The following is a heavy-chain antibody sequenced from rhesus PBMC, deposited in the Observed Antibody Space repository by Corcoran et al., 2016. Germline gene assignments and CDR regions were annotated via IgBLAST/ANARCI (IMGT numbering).Heavy chain of an antibody. CDR1: GCSISDSYR. CDR2: IYGSSTST. D-gene: IGHD3-3*01. V-gene: IGHV4S10*01. CDR3: ARERGYNIWTGSGY. Sequence: QVQLQESGPGVVKPSETLSLTCAVSGCSISDSYRWSWIRQPPGKGLEWIGSIYGSSTSTNSNPSIKSRVTISKDTSKNQFSVKLRSVTAADTAVYYCARERGYNIWTGSGYWGQGVLVTVSS. J-gene: IGHJ4*01.